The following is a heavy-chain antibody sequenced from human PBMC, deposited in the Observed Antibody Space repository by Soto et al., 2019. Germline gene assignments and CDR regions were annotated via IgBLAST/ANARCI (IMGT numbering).Heavy chain of an antibody. CDR2: ISGSGGST. D-gene: IGHD3-3*01. V-gene: IGHV3-23*01. J-gene: IGHJ4*02. CDR3: AINLRFLEWLLPVDK. Sequence: EVQLLESGGGLVQPGGSLRLSCAASGFTFSSYAMNWVRQAPGKGLEWVSCISGSGGSTNYADSVKGRFSISRDNSKNTLYLQMNSLRAEDTAVYYCAINLRFLEWLLPVDKWGQGTVVTVSS. CDR1: GFTFSSYA.